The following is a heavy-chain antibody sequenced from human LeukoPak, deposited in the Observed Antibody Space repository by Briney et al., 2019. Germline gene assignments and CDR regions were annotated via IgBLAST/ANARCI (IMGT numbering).Heavy chain of an antibody. Sequence: GASVKVSCKASGYTFTGYYMHWVRQAPGQGLEYMGWINPNSGGTNYAQKFQGRVAMTRDTSITTAYMELSRLTSDDTAVYYCARDRGDPYSFDYWGQGTMVTVSS. J-gene: IGHJ4*02. CDR1: GYTFTGYY. D-gene: IGHD2-21*01. CDR3: ARDRGDPYSFDY. V-gene: IGHV1-2*02. CDR2: INPNSGGT.